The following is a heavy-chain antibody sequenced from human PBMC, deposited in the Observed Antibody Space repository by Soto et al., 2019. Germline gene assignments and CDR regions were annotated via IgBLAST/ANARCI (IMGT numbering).Heavy chain of an antibody. CDR1: GFAFSSIA. J-gene: IGHJ4*02. V-gene: IGHV3-23*01. CDR3: AIHSHHTYSNYAGYYFDY. CDR2: IHGSGMTS. D-gene: IGHD4-4*01. Sequence: PGGSLRLSCAASGFAFSSIAMSWVRQAPGKGLEWVSAIHGSGMTSHYANSVKGRFIISRDNSRNTLYLHMNSLRAEDTAVYYCAIHSHHTYSNYAGYYFDYWGQGTLVTVSS.